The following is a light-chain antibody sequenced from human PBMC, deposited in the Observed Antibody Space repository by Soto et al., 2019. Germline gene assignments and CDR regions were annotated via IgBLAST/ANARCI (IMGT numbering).Light chain of an antibody. Sequence: EVVMTQSPATLSVSPGERATHSCRASQNVQSNIAWYQQKPGQAPSHLISYASTRATGIPARFSGSGSGTEFTLTISSLQSEDFGVYYCQHYSNWPPTFGPGTKVEIK. CDR2: YAS. CDR3: QHYSNWPPT. V-gene: IGKV3-15*01. J-gene: IGKJ3*01. CDR1: QNVQSN.